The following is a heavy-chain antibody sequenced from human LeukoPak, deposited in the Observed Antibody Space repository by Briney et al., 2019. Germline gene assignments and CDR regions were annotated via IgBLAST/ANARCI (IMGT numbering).Heavy chain of an antibody. J-gene: IGHJ4*02. D-gene: IGHD6-19*01. Sequence: GGSLRLSCAASGFTFSGSAMHWVRQASGKGLEWVGRIRSKANSYATACAASVKGRFTISRDDSKNTACLQMNSLKTEDTAVYYCTRQAPSNIAVAGTFDYWGQGTLVTVSS. CDR1: GFTFSGSA. CDR2: IRSKANSYAT. V-gene: IGHV3-73*01. CDR3: TRQAPSNIAVAGTFDY.